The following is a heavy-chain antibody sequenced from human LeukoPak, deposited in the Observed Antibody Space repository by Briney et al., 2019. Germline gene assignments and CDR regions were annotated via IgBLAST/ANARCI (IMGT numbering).Heavy chain of an antibody. CDR1: GGSVSSGRYY. J-gene: IGHJ4*02. CDR3: ARKRTGDQGYYFDY. Sequence: SETLSLTCTVSGGSVSSGRYYWSWIRQPPGKGLEWIGYFYYSGSTNYNPSLKARVTISVDTSKNQFSLKVSSVTAADTAVYYCARKRTGDQGYYFDYWGQGTLVTVSS. V-gene: IGHV4-61*01. D-gene: IGHD1-1*01. CDR2: FYYSGST.